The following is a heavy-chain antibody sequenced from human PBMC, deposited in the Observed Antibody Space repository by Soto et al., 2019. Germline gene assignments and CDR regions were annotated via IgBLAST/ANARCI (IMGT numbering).Heavy chain of an antibody. CDR2: INHSGST. Sequence: KPSETLSLTCAVYGGSFSGYYWSWIRQPPGKGLEWIGEINHSGSTNYNPSLKSRVTISVDTSKNQFSLKLSSVTAADTAVYYCAVGIAAAGPRVDWFDPWGQGTLVTVSS. D-gene: IGHD6-13*01. CDR1: GGSFSGYY. CDR3: AVGIAAAGPRVDWFDP. J-gene: IGHJ5*02. V-gene: IGHV4-34*01.